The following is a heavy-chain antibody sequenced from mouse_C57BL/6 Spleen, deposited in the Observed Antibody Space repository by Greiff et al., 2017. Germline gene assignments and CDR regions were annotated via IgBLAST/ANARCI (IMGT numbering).Heavy chain of an antibody. D-gene: IGHD2-1*01. Sequence: QVQLKQPGAELVKPGASVKMSCKASGYTFTSYWITWVKQRPGQCLEWIGDIYPGRGSTNYNEKFKSKATLTVDTSSSTAYMQLSSLTSEDSAVYYCARSGGNSAWFAYWGQGTLVTVSA. CDR2: IYPGRGST. CDR3: ARSGGNSAWFAY. J-gene: IGHJ3*01. V-gene: IGHV1-55*01. CDR1: GYTFTSYW.